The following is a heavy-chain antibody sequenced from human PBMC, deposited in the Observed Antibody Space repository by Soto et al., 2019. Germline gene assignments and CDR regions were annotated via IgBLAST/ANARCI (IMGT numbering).Heavy chain of an antibody. V-gene: IGHV3-30*19. D-gene: IGHD1-1*01. CDR3: ARWGTTGGLDV. CDR2: TSYDGSNK. J-gene: IGHJ4*02. CDR1: GFTFRSYV. Sequence: QVQLVESGGGVVQPGTSLRLSCVGSGFTFRSYVIHWVRQAPGKGLEWVALTSYDGSNKYYDDSVKGRFTLSRDNSRNTVDLKMDRLRLEDAALYYCARWGTTGGLDVWGQGTLVSVSS.